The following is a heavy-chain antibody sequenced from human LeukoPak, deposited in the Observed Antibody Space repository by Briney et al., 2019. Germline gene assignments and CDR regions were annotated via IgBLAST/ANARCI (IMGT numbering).Heavy chain of an antibody. CDR2: VSNSAGT. CDR1: GGSTRLYY. J-gene: IGHJ4*02. Sequence: PSETLSLTCTVSGGSTRLYYWSWIRQSPGEGLEWIAYVSNSAGTNYNPSLKSRVTISLDTSKNQVSLELRSVTAEDTSLYYCARSSDSNGYYYYFDYWGQGTLVTVSS. D-gene: IGHD3-22*01. V-gene: IGHV4-59*08. CDR3: ARSSDSNGYYYYFDY.